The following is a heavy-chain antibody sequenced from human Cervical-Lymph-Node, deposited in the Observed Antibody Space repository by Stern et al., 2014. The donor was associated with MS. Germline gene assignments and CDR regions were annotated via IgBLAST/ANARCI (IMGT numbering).Heavy chain of an antibody. CDR1: GFTFDDYA. CDR2: ISWNSGSR. V-gene: IGHV3-9*01. J-gene: IGHJ4*02. Sequence: EVQLVESWGGLVQPGRSLRLSCAASGFTFDDYAMHWVRQAPGKGLEWVSGISWNSGSRGYADSVKGRFTISRDNAKNSLYLQMNSLRDEDTALYYCAKGRAMVGGFDYWGQGALVTVSS. D-gene: IGHD2-15*01. CDR3: AKGRAMVGGFDY.